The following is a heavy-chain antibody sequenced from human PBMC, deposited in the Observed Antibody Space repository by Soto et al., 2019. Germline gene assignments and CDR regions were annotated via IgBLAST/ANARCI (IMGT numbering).Heavy chain of an antibody. CDR3: AREVDYYDSSGYYNWFDP. V-gene: IGHV4-59*01. J-gene: IGHJ5*02. CDR2: IYYSGST. CDR1: GGSISSYY. Sequence: SETLSLTCTVSGGSISSYYWSWIRQPPGKGLEWIGYIYYSGSTNYNPSLKSRVTISVDTSKNQFPLKLSSVTAADTAVYYCAREVDYYDSSGYYNWFDPWGQGTLVTVSS. D-gene: IGHD3-22*01.